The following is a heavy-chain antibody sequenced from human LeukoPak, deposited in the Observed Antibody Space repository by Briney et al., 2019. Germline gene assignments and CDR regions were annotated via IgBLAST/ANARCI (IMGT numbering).Heavy chain of an antibody. D-gene: IGHD3-10*01. CDR2: INHSGST. CDR3: ARVRGVMVGNYFDY. J-gene: IGHJ4*02. V-gene: IGHV4-39*07. Sequence: SETLSLTCTVSGGSISSSSYYWGWIRQPPGKGLEWIGEINHSGSTNYSPSLKSRVTVSVDTSKNQFSLKLSSVTAADTAVYYCARVRGVMVGNYFDYWGQGTLVTVSS. CDR1: GGSISSSSYY.